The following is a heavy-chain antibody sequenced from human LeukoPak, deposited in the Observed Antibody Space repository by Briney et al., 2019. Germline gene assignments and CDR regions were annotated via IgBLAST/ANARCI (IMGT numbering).Heavy chain of an antibody. CDR1: GFTVSSNY. D-gene: IGHD3-16*01. Sequence: QPGGSLRRSCAASGFTVSSNYMSWVRQAPGKGLEWVSVIYSGGSTYYADSVKGRSTISRDNSKNTLYLQMNSLGAEDTAVYYCARGGESVYSDYWGQGTLVTVSS. CDR2: IYSGGST. CDR3: ARGGESVYSDY. V-gene: IGHV3-66*01. J-gene: IGHJ4*02.